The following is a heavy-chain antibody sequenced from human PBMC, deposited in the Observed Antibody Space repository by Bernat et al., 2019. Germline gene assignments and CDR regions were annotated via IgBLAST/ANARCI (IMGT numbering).Heavy chain of an antibody. CDR2: ISTYNGNT. J-gene: IGHJ6*02. V-gene: IGHV1-18*04. Sequence: QVQLVQSGAEVKKPGASVKVSCKASGYTFTSYGISWVRQAPGQGLEWMGWISTYNGNTNFAQNLLGRVTLTTDTSTNTAYMELRSLRSDDTAVYYCTREERYCSGGDCRSPSGHNGMDVWGQGTTVTVSS. CDR3: TREERYCSGGDCRSPSGHNGMDV. D-gene: IGHD2-15*01. CDR1: GYTFTSYG.